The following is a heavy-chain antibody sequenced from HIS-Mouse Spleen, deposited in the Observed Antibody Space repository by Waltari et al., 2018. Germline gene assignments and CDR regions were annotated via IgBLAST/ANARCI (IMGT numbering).Heavy chain of an antibody. Sequence: QVQLVESGGGVVQPGRSLRLSCAASGFTFSSYGLHWFRQAPGKGLEWVAVISYDGSNKYYADSVKGRFTISRDNSKNTLYLQMNSLRAEDTAVYYCAREIPYSSSWYDWYFDLWGRGTLVTVSS. V-gene: IGHV3-30*03. CDR3: AREIPYSSSWYDWYFDL. CDR2: ISYDGSNK. CDR1: GFTFSSYG. J-gene: IGHJ2*01. D-gene: IGHD6-13*01.